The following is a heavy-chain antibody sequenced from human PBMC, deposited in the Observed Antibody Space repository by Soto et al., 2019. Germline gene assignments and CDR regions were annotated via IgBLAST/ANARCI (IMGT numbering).Heavy chain of an antibody. CDR2: ISATFGGT. V-gene: IGHV3-23*01. CDR3: AKDYRGCTSGPIIHAFDI. D-gene: IGHD3-16*01. J-gene: IGHJ3*02. CDR1: GFAFGAYA. Sequence: PGGSLRLSCVASGFAFGAYALNWVRQRPGKGLEWVSTISATFGGTYYANSVRGRFTIPRDISKNTVSLRMTSLRAEDTAVYYCAKDYRGCTSGPIIHAFDIWGQGTMVTVSS.